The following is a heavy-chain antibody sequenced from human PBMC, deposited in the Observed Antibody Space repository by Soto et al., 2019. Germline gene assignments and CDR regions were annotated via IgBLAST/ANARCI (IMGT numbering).Heavy chain of an antibody. CDR2: IIPIFGTA. D-gene: IGHD3-10*01. V-gene: IGHV1-69*13. J-gene: IGHJ5*02. CDR1: GGTFSSYA. CDR3: ARAGYYGSGTLGGVNWFDP. Sequence: SVKVFCKASGGTFSSYAISWVRQAPGQGLEWMGGIIPIFGTANYAQKFQGRVTITADESTSTAYMELSSLRSEDTAVYYCARAGYYGSGTLGGVNWFDPWGQGTLVTVSS.